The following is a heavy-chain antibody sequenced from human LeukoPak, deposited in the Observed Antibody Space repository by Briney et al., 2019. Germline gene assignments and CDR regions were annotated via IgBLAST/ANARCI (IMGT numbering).Heavy chain of an antibody. D-gene: IGHD2-8*02. CDR2: VTSNGGAT. J-gene: IGHJ4*02. V-gene: IGHV3-64*01. CDR1: GFTFSTYA. Sequence: PGGSLRLSCTASGFTFSTYAMHWVRQAPGKGLDYVSAVTSNGGATYYANSVKGRFTIPRDNSKNTLYLQMGSLRPEDMAVYYCARSTVSYYFDYWGQGTLVTVSS. CDR3: ARSTVSYYFDY.